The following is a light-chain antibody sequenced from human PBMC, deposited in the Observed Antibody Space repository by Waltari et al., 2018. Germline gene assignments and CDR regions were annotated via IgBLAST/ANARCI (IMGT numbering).Light chain of an antibody. Sequence: QSALTQPPSVSGSPGQSVPISCTVTSRPVASYNRASWYKQSPGTAPTVVIYEVTYRPSGVPDRFSASRSGNTASLTISGLQAEDEADYYCSSYTTSNTFVFGGGTKLTVL. V-gene: IGLV2-18*02. J-gene: IGLJ3*02. CDR1: SRPVASYNR. CDR3: SSYTTSNTFV. CDR2: EVT.